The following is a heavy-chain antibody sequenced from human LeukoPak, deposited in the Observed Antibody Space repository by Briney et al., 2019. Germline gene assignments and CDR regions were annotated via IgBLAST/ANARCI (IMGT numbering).Heavy chain of an antibody. CDR1: GYSFTSYR. CDR3: ARRLLSMAGLDAFDI. J-gene: IGHJ3*02. CDR2: IYPGDSDT. Sequence: GESLKISCKGSGYSFTSYRIGWVRQMPGKGLEWIGIIYPGDSDTRYSPSFQGQVTISADKSISTAYLQWSSLKASDTAMYYCARRLLSMAGLDAFDIWGQGTMATVSS. D-gene: IGHD2/OR15-2a*01. V-gene: IGHV5-51*01.